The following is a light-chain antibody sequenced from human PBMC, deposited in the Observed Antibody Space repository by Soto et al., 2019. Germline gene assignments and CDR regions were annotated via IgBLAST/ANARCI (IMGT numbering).Light chain of an antibody. Sequence: QSALTQPPLAPGPLGQSVTIPSPGTASKVVGCKFFSWSQQSQGKAPNLKLYEVSKRPSGVLDRFSGSKSGNTASLTVSGLQAEDEADYYCSSCAGSNNPYVFGTGTKVTVL. CDR3: SSCAGSNNPYV. CDR2: EVS. J-gene: IGLJ1*01. V-gene: IGLV2-8*01. CDR1: ASKVVGCKF.